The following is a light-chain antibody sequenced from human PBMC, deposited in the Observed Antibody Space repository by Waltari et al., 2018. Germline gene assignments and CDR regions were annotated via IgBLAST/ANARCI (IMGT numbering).Light chain of an antibody. V-gene: IGLV2-23*02. CDR3: CSYAGTSTVI. Sequence: QSALTQPASVSGSPGQSITISCTGTSSDVVAYNFVSWYQQHPGKAPKFMIYDVSTRPSGVSNRFSGSKSGNTASLTISGLQAEDEADYYCCSYAGTSTVIFGGGTKLTVL. CDR2: DVS. J-gene: IGLJ2*01. CDR1: SSDVVAYNF.